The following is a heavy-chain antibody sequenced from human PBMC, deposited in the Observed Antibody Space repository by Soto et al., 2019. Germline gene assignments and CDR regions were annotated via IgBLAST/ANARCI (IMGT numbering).Heavy chain of an antibody. Sequence: GESLRLSCEGSGFTFSSYSMNWVRQTPGKGLEWVSSISCSGGYIYYADSVKGRFTIFRDNYKNSLHFKMARLRDEDPALYFRARNRQSTPCYAADYLGQRPRVSVSS. J-gene: IGHJ4*02. V-gene: IGHV3-21*01. CDR2: ISCSGGYI. CDR1: GFTFSSYS. D-gene: IGHD2-2*01. CDR3: ARNRQSTPCYAADY.